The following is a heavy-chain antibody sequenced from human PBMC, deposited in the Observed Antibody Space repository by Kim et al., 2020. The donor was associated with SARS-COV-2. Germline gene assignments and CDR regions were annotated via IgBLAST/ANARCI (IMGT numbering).Heavy chain of an antibody. CDR3: ASDGIRGYSYAKKEYFQH. CDR1: GGTFSSYA. V-gene: IGHV1-69*13. D-gene: IGHD5-18*01. Sequence: SVKVSCKASGGTFSSYAISWVRQAPGQGLEWMGGIIPIFGTANYAQKFQGRVTITADESTSTAYMELSSLRSEDTAVYYCASDGIRGYSYAKKEYFQHWGQGTLVTVSS. J-gene: IGHJ1*01. CDR2: IIPIFGTA.